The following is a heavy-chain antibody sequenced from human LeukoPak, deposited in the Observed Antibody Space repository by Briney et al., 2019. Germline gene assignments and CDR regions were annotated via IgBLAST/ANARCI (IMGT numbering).Heavy chain of an antibody. CDR3: ASSLTIFGVVPFDY. V-gene: IGHV4-38-2*01. CDR2: IYHSGST. D-gene: IGHD3-3*01. CDR1: GYSISSGYY. J-gene: IGHJ4*02. Sequence: SETLSLTCAVSGYSISSGYYWGWIRQPPGKGLERIGSIYHSGSTYYNPSLKSRVTISVDTSKNQFSLKLSSVTAADTAVYYCASSLTIFGVVPFDYWGQGTLVTVSS.